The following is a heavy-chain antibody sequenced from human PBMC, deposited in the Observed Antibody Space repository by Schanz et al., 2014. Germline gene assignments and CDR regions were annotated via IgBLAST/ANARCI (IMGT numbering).Heavy chain of an antibody. CDR2: VPFDGSQK. Sequence: QVQLVESGGGVVQPGRSLRLSCAASGFTFSSYALHWVRQAPGKGLEWVAFVPFDGSQKFYTDSVKGRFTISRDNSKNTVYLQMNSLRADDTAMYYCARWFLIRGVILDSWGQGTLVTVSS. CDR3: ARWFLIRGVILDS. D-gene: IGHD3-10*01. J-gene: IGHJ4*02. CDR1: GFTFSSYA. V-gene: IGHV3-30*04.